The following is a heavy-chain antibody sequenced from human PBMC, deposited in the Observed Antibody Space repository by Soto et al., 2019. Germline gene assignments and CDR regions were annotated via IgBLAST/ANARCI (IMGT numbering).Heavy chain of an antibody. V-gene: IGHV3-21*01. J-gene: IGHJ4*02. CDR1: GFTFGRYS. Sequence: EVQLVESGGGLVRPGGSLRLSCAASGFTFGRYSMNWVRQAPGKGLEWVSSISSTTNYIYYADSMKGRFTVSRDNAKNSVYLDMNSLSAEHTAVYYCARESEDLSSNFDYWGQGTLVTVSS. D-gene: IGHD6-6*01. CDR3: ARESEDLSSNFDY. CDR2: ISSTTNYI.